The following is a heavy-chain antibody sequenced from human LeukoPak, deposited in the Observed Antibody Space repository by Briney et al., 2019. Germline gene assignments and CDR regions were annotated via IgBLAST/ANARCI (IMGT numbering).Heavy chain of an antibody. Sequence: SETLSLTCAVYGGSFSGYYWSWIRQPPGKGLEWIGEINHSGSTNYNPSLKSRVTISVDTSKNQFSLKLSSVTAADTAVYYCASSYYYYMDVWGKGTTVTVSS. V-gene: IGHV4-34*01. CDR3: ASSYYYYMDV. CDR1: GGSFSGYY. CDR2: INHSGST. J-gene: IGHJ6*03.